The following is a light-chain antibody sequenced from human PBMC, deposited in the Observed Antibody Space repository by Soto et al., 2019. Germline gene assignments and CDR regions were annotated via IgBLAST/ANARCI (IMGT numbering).Light chain of an antibody. CDR3: QQANSFPYT. CDR1: QAMSSR. V-gene: IGKV1-12*01. Sequence: DIQMTQSPSSVSASVGDRVTITCRASQAMSSRLAWYQQKPGKAPEVLIYATSSLQSGVPSRFSGSGSGTDFTLTISSLQPEDFATYYCQQANSFPYTFGQGTKLEIK. CDR2: ATS. J-gene: IGKJ2*01.